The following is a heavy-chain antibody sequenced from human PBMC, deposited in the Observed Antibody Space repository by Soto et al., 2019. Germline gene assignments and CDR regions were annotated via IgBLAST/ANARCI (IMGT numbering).Heavy chain of an antibody. CDR3: ARDAIVESHDAFDI. J-gene: IGHJ3*02. Sequence: PSETLSLTCTVSGGSISSGGYYWSWIRQHPGKGLEWIGYIYYSGSTYYNPSLKSRVTISVDTSKNQFSLKLSSVTAAYTAVYYCARDAIVESHDAFDIWGQGTMVTVSS. D-gene: IGHD3-22*01. CDR1: GGSISSGGYY. V-gene: IGHV4-31*03. CDR2: IYYSGST.